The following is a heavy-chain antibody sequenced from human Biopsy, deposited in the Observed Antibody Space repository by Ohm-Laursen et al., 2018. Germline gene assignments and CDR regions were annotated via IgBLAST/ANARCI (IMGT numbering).Heavy chain of an antibody. V-gene: IGHV3-7*01. Sequence: GSLRLSCTAPGFTFSGFWMSWVRQAPGKGLEWVANIKQDGSEKNYVDSVKGRFTISRDNAKNSLLLQMNRLRVEDTAVYYCARAYSRGDYWGQGTLVTVSS. D-gene: IGHD2-15*01. CDR2: IKQDGSEK. CDR3: ARAYSRGDY. CDR1: GFTFSGFW. J-gene: IGHJ4*02.